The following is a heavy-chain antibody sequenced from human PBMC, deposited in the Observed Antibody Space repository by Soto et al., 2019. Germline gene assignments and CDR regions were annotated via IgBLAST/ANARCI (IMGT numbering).Heavy chain of an antibody. Sequence: GASVKVSCKASGYTFTSYAMHWVRQAPGQRLEWMGWINAGNGNTKYSQKFQGRVTITRDTSASTAYMELSSLRSEDTAVYYCARRFLEWLGYGMDVWGQGTTVTVSS. CDR2: INAGNGNT. V-gene: IGHV1-3*01. D-gene: IGHD3-3*01. CDR1: GYTFTSYA. CDR3: ARRFLEWLGYGMDV. J-gene: IGHJ6*02.